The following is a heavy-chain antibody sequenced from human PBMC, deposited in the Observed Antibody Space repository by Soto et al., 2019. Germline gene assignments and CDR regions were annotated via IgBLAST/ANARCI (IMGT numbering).Heavy chain of an antibody. Sequence: ASVKVSGKTSGGTFSSYAISWVRQAPGQGLEWRGIINPSGGSTSYAQKFQGRVTMTRDTSTSTVYMELSSLRSEDTAVDYCARQPHSDDGDYFDYWGQGTLVTVSS. CDR1: GGTFSSYA. V-gene: IGHV1-46*01. CDR3: ARQPHSDDGDYFDY. CDR2: INPSGGST. J-gene: IGHJ4*02. D-gene: IGHD2-21*01.